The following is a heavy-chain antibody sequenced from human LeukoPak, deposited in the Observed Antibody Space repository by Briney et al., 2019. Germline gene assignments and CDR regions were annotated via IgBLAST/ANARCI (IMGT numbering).Heavy chain of an antibody. J-gene: IGHJ6*03. D-gene: IGHD5-18*01. V-gene: IGHV4-61*02. CDR1: GGSISSGSYY. CDR2: IYTSGST. Sequence: PSETLSLTCTVSGGSISSGSYYWSWIRQPAGKGLEWIGRIYTSGSTNYNPSLKSRVTISVDTSKNQFSLKLSSVTAADTAVYYCARAGYSYGYRGDYYYYMDVWGKGTTVTISS. CDR3: ARAGYSYGYRGDYYYYMDV.